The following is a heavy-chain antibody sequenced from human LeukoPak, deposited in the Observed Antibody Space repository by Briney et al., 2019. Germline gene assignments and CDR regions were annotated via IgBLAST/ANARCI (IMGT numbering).Heavy chain of an antibody. D-gene: IGHD6-6*01. CDR1: GGSISSYY. CDR3: ARVAARPGRGYYYYMDV. J-gene: IGHJ6*03. CDR2: VYYGAST. Sequence: SETLSLTCTVSGGSISSYYWSWIRQPPGKGLEWIGYVYYGASTNYSPSLKSRVTISVDTSKNQFSLKLTSVTAADTAVYYCARVAARPGRGYYYYMDVWGKGTTVTVSS. V-gene: IGHV4-59*01.